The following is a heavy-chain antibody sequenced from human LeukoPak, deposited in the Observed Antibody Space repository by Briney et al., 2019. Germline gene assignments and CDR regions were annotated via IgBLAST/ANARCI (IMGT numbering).Heavy chain of an antibody. V-gene: IGHV7-4-1*02. CDR1: GYTFTKYA. D-gene: IGHD1-26*01. CDR3: ASYRSYSGSYSVFDY. Sequence: ASVKVSCKASGYTFTKYAMNWVRQAPGQGLEWMGWINTNTGVPTYAQGFTGRFVFSLDTSVSTAYLQISSLKAEDTAVYYCASYRSYSGSYSVFDYWGQGTLVTVSS. J-gene: IGHJ4*02. CDR2: INTNTGVP.